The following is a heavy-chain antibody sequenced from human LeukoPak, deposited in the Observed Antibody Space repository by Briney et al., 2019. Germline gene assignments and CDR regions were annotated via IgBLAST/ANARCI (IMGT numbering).Heavy chain of an antibody. CDR2: IYHSGST. D-gene: IGHD3-16*02. CDR1: GGSISSGGYY. V-gene: IGHV4-30-2*01. J-gene: IGHJ4*02. CDR3: ARVVGNDYVWGSYRSYFDY. Sequence: NPSETLSLTCTVSGGSISSGGYYWSWIRQPPGKGLEWIGYIYHSGSTYYNPSLKSRVTISVDRSKNQFSLKLSSVTAADTAVYYCARVVGNDYVWGSYRSYFDYWGQGTLVTVSS.